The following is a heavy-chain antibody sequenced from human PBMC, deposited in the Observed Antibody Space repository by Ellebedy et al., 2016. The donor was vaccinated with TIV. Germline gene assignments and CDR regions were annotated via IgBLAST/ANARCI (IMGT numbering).Heavy chain of an antibody. J-gene: IGHJ4*02. CDR2: IKQDGSEK. Sequence: GESLKISCAASGFTFSSYWMSWVRQAPGKGLEWVANIKQDGSEKYYVDSVKGRFTISRGNAKNSLYLQMNSLRAEDTAVYYCARGEKRWLQSYYFDYWGQGTQVIVSS. V-gene: IGHV3-7*04. CDR3: ARGEKRWLQSYYFDY. CDR1: GFTFSSYW. D-gene: IGHD5-24*01.